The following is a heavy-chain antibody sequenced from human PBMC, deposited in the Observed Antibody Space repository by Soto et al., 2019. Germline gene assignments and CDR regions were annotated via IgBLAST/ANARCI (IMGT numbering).Heavy chain of an antibody. CDR1: GFTFSSYG. D-gene: IGHD3-10*01. Sequence: GGSLRLSCAASGFTFSSYGMHWVRQAPGKGLEWVAVIWYDGSNKYYADSVKGRFTISRDNSKNTLYLQMNSLRAEDTAVYYCARTMVRGVTESFDYWGQGTLVTVSS. J-gene: IGHJ4*02. V-gene: IGHV3-33*01. CDR2: IWYDGSNK. CDR3: ARTMVRGVTESFDY.